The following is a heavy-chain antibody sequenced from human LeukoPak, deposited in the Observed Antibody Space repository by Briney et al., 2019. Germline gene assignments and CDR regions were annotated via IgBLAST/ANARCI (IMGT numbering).Heavy chain of an antibody. J-gene: IGHJ4*02. V-gene: IGHV1-2*02. CDR3: ARGLKNYASGSQYRPFDY. Sequence: VASVKVSCKASGYTFIGYYIHWVRQAPGQGLEWMGWINPKNGGTNYAQKFQGRVTMTRDTSISTAYMELSRLRSDDTAVYFCARGLKNYASGSQYRPFDYWGQGTLVTVSS. CDR2: INPKNGGT. D-gene: IGHD3-10*01. CDR1: GYTFIGYY.